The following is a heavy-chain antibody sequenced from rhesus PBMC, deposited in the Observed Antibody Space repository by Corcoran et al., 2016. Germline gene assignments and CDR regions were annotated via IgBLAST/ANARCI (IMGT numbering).Heavy chain of an antibody. CDR3: ARAPTGNLDFDY. D-gene: IGHD4-17*01. CDR1: GGSISSSY. Sequence: QVQLQESGPGLVKPSETLSVTCAVSGGSISSSYWSWIRQAPGKGLEWIGYIYGSGSSTNYNPSLRSRVTLSVDTSKNQLSVKLSSGTAADTAVYYCARAPTGNLDFDYWGQGVLVTVSS. J-gene: IGHJ4*01. V-gene: IGHV4-169*01. CDR2: IYGSGSST.